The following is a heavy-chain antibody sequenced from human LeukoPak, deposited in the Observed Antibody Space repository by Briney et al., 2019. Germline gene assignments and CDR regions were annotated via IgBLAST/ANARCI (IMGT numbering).Heavy chain of an antibody. Sequence: SETLSLTCTVSGGSISSSSYYWGWIRQPPGKGLEWIGSIYYSGSTYYNPSLKSRVTISVDTSKNQFSLKLSSVTAADKAVYYCASQRGQQLGSSADYWGQGTLVTVSS. CDR2: IYYSGST. J-gene: IGHJ4*02. CDR1: GGSISSSSYY. D-gene: IGHD6-13*01. V-gene: IGHV4-39*01. CDR3: ASQRGQQLGSSADY.